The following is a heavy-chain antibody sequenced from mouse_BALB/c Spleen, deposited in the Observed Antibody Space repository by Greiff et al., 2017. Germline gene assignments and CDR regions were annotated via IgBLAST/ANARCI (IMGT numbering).Heavy chain of an antibody. CDR1: GFSLTSYG. CDR3: ARKSVCCSSYDGWFDV. J-gene: IGHJ1*01. V-gene: IGHV2-2*02. Sequence: QVQLQQSGPGLVQPSQCLSITCTVSGFSLTSYGVHWVRQSPGKGLEWLGEICSGGSTDYNADFISRLSISKDNSTDQVFFKMNSLQATDTAIYYCARKSVCCSSYDGWFDVWGAGTTVTVSA. D-gene: IGHD1-1*01. CDR2: ICSGGST.